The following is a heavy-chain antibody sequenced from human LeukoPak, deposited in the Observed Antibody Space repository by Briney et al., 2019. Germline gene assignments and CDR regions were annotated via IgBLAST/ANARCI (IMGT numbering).Heavy chain of an antibody. CDR2: ISYDGSNK. CDR1: GFTFSSYG. V-gene: IGHV3-30*18. J-gene: IGHJ3*02. D-gene: IGHD1-26*01. CDR3: AKEGPPALSSYTLDAFDI. Sequence: HPGGSLRLSCAASGFTFSSYGMHWVRQAPGKGLEWVAVISYDGSNKYYADSVKGRFTISRDNSKNTLYLQMNSLRAEDTAVYYCAKEGPPALSSYTLDAFDIWGQGTMVTVSS.